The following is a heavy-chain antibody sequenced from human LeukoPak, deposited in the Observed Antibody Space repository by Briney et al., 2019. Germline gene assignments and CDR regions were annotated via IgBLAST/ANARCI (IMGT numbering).Heavy chain of an antibody. D-gene: IGHD4-17*01. Sequence: SETLSLTCTVSGGSISSGDYSWSWIRQPPGKGLEWIGYIYYSGSTYYNPSLKSRVTISVDTSKNQFSLKLSSVTAADTAVYYCARGDYDDYCDFWGQGTLVTVSS. CDR1: GGSISSGDYS. CDR3: ARGDYDDYCDF. V-gene: IGHV4-30-4*01. CDR2: IYYSGST. J-gene: IGHJ4*02.